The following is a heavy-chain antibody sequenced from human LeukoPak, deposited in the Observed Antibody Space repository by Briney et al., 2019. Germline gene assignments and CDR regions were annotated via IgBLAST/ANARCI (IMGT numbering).Heavy chain of an antibody. D-gene: IGHD2-8*01. Sequence: GGPLSLPWEALEFPFPSYPMSWARQPPGKGLEWAQPISGRGDTTLYADSVRGRFIISRDNSKNTLYLQMNSLRAEDTAVYYCASAGTVLTVYAMGYWGQGTLVTVSS. V-gene: IGHV3-23*01. CDR2: ISGRGDTT. CDR1: EFPFPSYP. J-gene: IGHJ4*02. CDR3: ASAGTVLTVYAMGY.